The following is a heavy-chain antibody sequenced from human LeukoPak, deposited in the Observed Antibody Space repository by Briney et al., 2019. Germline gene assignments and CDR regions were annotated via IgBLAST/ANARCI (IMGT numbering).Heavy chain of an antibody. V-gene: IGHV1-18*01. CDR3: ARGVDYDILTGYYWDYYYMDV. Sequence: ASVKVSCKASGGTFSSYAISWVRQAPGQGLEWMGWISAYNGNTNYAQKLQGRVTMTTDTSTSTAYMELRSLRSDDTAVYYCARGVDYDILTGYYWDYYYMDVWGKGTTVTVSS. D-gene: IGHD3-9*01. J-gene: IGHJ6*03. CDR1: GGTFSSYA. CDR2: ISAYNGNT.